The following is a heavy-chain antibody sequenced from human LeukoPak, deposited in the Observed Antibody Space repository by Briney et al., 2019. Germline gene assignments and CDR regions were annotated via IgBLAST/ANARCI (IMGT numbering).Heavy chain of an antibody. J-gene: IGHJ4*02. Sequence: PGGSLRLSCAASGFTFSSYGMHWVRQAPGKGLEWVAFIRYDGSNKYYADSVKGRFTISRDNSKNTLYLQMNSLRAEDTAVYYCAKDSGYSSGWYVRRGDGYDYWGQGTLVTVSS. CDR1: GFTFSSYG. CDR3: AKDSGYSSGWYVRRGDGYDY. V-gene: IGHV3-30*02. D-gene: IGHD6-19*01. CDR2: IRYDGSNK.